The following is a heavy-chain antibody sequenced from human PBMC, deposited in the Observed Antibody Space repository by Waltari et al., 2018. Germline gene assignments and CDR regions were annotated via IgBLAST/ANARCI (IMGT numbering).Heavy chain of an antibody. CDR3: ARGGNLRFLEWLAFDY. D-gene: IGHD3-3*01. V-gene: IGHV4-34*01. J-gene: IGHJ4*02. Sequence: QVQLQQWGAGLLKPSETLSLTCAVYGGSFSGYYWSWIRQPPGKGLEWIGESNHSGRTNYNPSLKSRVTISVDTSKNQCSLKLSSVTAADTAVYYCARGGNLRFLEWLAFDYWGQGTLVTVSS. CDR2: SNHSGRT. CDR1: GGSFSGYY.